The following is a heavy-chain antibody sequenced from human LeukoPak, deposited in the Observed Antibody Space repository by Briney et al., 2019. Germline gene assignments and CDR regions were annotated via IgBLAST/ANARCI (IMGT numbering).Heavy chain of an antibody. D-gene: IGHD5-12*01. CDR3: AKVAPIVAPLG. CDR2: ISGSGDRR. Sequence: GGSLRLSCSASGFIFSGYVMNWVRQAPGKGLEWVSGISGSGDRRYYAGSVKGRFTISRDNSKNMVYLHMDGLRAEDSALYYCAKVAPIVAPLGWGQGTLVTVSS. CDR1: GFIFSGYV. V-gene: IGHV3-23*01. J-gene: IGHJ4*02.